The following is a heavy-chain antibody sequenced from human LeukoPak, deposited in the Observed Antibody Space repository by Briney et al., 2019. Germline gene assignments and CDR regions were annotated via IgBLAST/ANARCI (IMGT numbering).Heavy chain of an antibody. D-gene: IGHD3-22*01. J-gene: IGHJ4*02. Sequence: PGGSLRLSCAASGFTFSSYAMSWVRQAPGKGLEWGSGISVSGGTSYYADSVKGRFTISRENSRNTLYLQMNSLRAEDTAVYYCAKESGSGYYVSPDYWGQGTLVTVSS. CDR1: GFTFSSYA. CDR2: ISVSGGTS. V-gene: IGHV3-23*01. CDR3: AKESGSGYYVSPDY.